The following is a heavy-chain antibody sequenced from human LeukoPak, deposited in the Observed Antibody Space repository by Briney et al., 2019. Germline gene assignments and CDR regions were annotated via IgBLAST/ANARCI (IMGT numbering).Heavy chain of an antibody. V-gene: IGHV3-30*18. CDR1: GFSVTSPG. J-gene: IGHJ5*02. Sequence: GGSLRLSCAASGFSVTSPGMHWVRQGPGKGLEWVAHIYSDGTYSYYADSVRGRFTISRDISKNTVYLQMNSLRPEDTAVYFCAKDKGNYGYDQWGQGALVTVSS. D-gene: IGHD1-7*01. CDR3: AKDKGNYGYDQ. CDR2: IYSDGTYS.